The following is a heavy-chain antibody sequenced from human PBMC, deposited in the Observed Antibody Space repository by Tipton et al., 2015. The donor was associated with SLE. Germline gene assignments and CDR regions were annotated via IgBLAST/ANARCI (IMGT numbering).Heavy chain of an antibody. V-gene: IGHV4-59*11. CDR3: AREFLNPVTTVHYYFDL. CDR2: IHYSGNT. Sequence: TLSLTCIVSGGSLSGHYWNWVRQPPGKGLEWIGNIHYSGNTKSNPSLKSRVTISVDTSKNHFSLKLISVTAADTAVYYCAREFLNPVTTVHYYFDLWGRGTLVTVSS. D-gene: IGHD4-11*01. CDR1: GGSLSGHY. J-gene: IGHJ2*01.